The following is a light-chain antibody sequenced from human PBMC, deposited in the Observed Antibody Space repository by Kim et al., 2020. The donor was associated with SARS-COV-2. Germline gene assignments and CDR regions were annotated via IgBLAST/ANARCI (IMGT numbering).Light chain of an antibody. V-gene: IGLV10-54*04. Sequence: QAGLTQPPSVSKALRQTATLTCAGNNNNVGDQGVVWLQQHQGHPPKLLSYRNNNRPSGVSERFSASTSGNTASLTITGLQPEDEADYYCSAWDRSLTAYVFGTGTKVTVL. J-gene: IGLJ1*01. CDR3: SAWDRSLTAYV. CDR2: RNN. CDR1: NNNVGDQG.